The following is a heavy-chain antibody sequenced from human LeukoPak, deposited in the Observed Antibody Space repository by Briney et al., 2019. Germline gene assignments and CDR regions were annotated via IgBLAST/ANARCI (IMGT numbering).Heavy chain of an antibody. V-gene: IGHV1-24*01. D-gene: IGHD3-16*01. Sequence: ASVKVSCKVSGYTLTELSMHWERQAPGKGLEWMGGFDPEDGETINAQKFQGRVTMTEDTSTDTAYMELSSLRSEDTAVYYCATTPWGNYGMDVWGQGTTVTVSS. CDR2: FDPEDGET. CDR3: ATTPWGNYGMDV. J-gene: IGHJ6*02. CDR1: GYTLTELS.